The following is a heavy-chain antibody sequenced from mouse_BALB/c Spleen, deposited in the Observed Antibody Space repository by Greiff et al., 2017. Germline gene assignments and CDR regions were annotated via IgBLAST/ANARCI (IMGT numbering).Heavy chain of an antibody. CDR3: ARNSGDYAWFAY. CDR2: IWSGGST. CDR1: GFSLTSYG. V-gene: IGHV2-2*02. Sequence: QVQLQQSGPGLVQPSQCLTISCTASGFSLTSYGVHWVRQSPGKGLEWLGVIWSGGSTDYNAAFISRLSISKDNSKSQVFFKMNSLQANDTAVYYCARNSGDYAWFAYWGQGTLVTVSA. D-gene: IGHD2-13*01. J-gene: IGHJ3*01.